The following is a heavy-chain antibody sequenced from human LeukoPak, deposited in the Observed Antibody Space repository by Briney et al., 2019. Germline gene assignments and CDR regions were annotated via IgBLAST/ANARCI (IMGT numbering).Heavy chain of an antibody. D-gene: IGHD3-3*01. V-gene: IGHV3-23*01. CDR2: LSDSGGST. Sequence: GGSLRLFCAASGFTFSSYWMSWVRQAPGKGLEWVSSLSDSGGSTYYADSVKGRFTISRDNSKNTLYLQMNSLRAEDTAVYYCAREQVSEWPSYYFDYWGQGTLVTASS. CDR3: AREQVSEWPSYYFDY. J-gene: IGHJ4*02. CDR1: GFTFSSYW.